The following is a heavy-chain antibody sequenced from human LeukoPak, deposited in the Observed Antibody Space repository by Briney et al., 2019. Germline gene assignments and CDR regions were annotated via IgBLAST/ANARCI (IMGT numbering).Heavy chain of an antibody. CDR3: ARLGSTSCPIFFDY. CDR1: GFTFSSYS. Sequence: PGGSLRLSCAASGFTFSSYSMNWVRQAPGKGLEWVSSISSSSSYIYYADSVKGRFTISRDNAKNSLYLQMNSLRAEDTAVYYCARLGSTSCPIFFDYWGQGTLVTVSS. D-gene: IGHD2-2*01. CDR2: ISSSSSYI. J-gene: IGHJ4*02. V-gene: IGHV3-21*01.